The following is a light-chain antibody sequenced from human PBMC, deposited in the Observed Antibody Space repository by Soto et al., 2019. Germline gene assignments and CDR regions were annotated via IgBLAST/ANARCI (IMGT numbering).Light chain of an antibody. J-gene: IGKJ1*01. CDR3: QQYNSYSQT. V-gene: IGKV1-5*01. CDR2: DAS. CDR1: QSISSW. Sequence: DIQMTQSPSTLSASVGDRVTITCRASQSISSWLAWYQQKPGKAPKLLIYDASSLESGVPPRFSGSGSGTEFTLTISSLQPDDFATYYCQQYNSYSQTFGQGTKVDI.